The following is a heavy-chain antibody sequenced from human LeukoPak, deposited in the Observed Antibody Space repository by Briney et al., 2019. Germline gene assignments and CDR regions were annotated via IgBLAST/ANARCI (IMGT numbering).Heavy chain of an antibody. CDR2: MNPNSGNT. CDR1: GYTFTSYD. V-gene: IGHV1-8*03. CDR3: ARSPRGQLLLRGSSPGYYYYYMDV. Sequence: ASVKVSCKASGYTFTSYDINWVRQATGQGLEWMGWMNPNSGNTGYAQKFQGRVTITRNTSISTAYMELSSLRSEDTAVYYCARSPRGQLLLRGSSPGYYYYYMDVWGKGTTVTVSS. J-gene: IGHJ6*03. D-gene: IGHD2-15*01.